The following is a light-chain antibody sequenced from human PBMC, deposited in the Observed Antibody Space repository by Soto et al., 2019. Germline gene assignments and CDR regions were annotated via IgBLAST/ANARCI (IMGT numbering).Light chain of an antibody. CDR3: QHSSSYPAP. CDR2: KAS. CDR1: QTISSW. Sequence: DIQMTQSPATLSASVGDRVTITCRSSQTISSWLAWYQQKPGKAPKLVIYKASTLKSGGPSRFSGSGSGTEFTLTISSLQPDDFATYYCQHSSSYPAPFGQGTKVDI. V-gene: IGKV1-5*03. J-gene: IGKJ1*01.